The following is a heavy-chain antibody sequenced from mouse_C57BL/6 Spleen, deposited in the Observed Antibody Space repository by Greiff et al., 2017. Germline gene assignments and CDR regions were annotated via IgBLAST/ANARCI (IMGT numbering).Heavy chain of an antibody. Sequence: EVQLVESEGGLVQPGSSMKLSCTASGFTFSDYYMAWVRQVPEKGLEWVANINYDGSSTYYLDSLKSRFIISRDNAKNILYLQMSSLKSEDTATYYCARDYGSRGYFDYWGQGTTLTVSS. CDR3: ARDYGSRGYFDY. V-gene: IGHV5-16*01. J-gene: IGHJ2*01. D-gene: IGHD1-1*01. CDR1: GFTFSDYY. CDR2: INYDGSST.